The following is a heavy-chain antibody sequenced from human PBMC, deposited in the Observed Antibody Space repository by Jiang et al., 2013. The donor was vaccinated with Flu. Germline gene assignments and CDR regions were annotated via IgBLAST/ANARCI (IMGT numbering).Heavy chain of an antibody. D-gene: IGHD3-10*01. CDR2: INHSGST. J-gene: IGHJ4*02. CDR3: ARGEWFGESLY. V-gene: IGHV4-34*01. CDR1: GGSFSGYY. Sequence: LLKPSETLSLTCAVYGGSFSGYYWSWIRQPPGKGLEWIGEINHSGSTNYNPSLKSRVTISVDTSKNQFSLKLSSVTAADTAVYYCARGEWFGESLYWGQGTLVTVSS.